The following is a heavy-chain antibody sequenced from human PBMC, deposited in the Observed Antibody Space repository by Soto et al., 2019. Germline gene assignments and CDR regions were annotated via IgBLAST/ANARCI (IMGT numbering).Heavy chain of an antibody. Sequence: EVQLVESGGGLVKPGGSLRLSCAASGLSFTNAWSWFRQAPGKGLEWGGLIKSKSDGATTDYAAPVTGRFTISRDDSKDKLYLQMNSLNTDDTAVYYCTTVLDYFPTWRVCWGQGTLVTVSS. V-gene: IGHV3-15*01. CDR3: TTVLDYFPTWRVC. J-gene: IGHJ4*02. CDR2: IKSKSDGATT. D-gene: IGHD1-1*01. CDR1: GLSFTNAW.